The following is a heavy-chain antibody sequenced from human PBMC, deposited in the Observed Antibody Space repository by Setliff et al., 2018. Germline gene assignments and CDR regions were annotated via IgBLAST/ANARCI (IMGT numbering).Heavy chain of an antibody. Sequence: SETLSLTCTVSGASLSSGIYYWGWIRQPPGKGLEWIGRIYYRGDTYYNASLKGRLTISVDTAQNQFSLRLTSVTAADTAVYYCARTGTYRYFDYWGQGALVTVSS. CDR1: GASLSSGIYY. D-gene: IGHD1-1*01. V-gene: IGHV4-39*01. CDR2: IYYRGDT. J-gene: IGHJ4*02. CDR3: ARTGTYRYFDY.